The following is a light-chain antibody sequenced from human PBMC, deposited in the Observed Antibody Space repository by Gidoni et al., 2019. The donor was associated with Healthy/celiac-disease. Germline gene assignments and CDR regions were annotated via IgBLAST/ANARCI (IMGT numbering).Light chain of an antibody. CDR1: SSDVGGYNY. CDR3: SPYAGSPYV. V-gene: IGLV2-8*01. Sequence: QPALTQPPSASGSPGQSVTISCTGTSSDVGGYNYVSWYQQHPGKAPKLMIYEVSKRPSGVPDRFSGSKSGNTASLTVSGLQAEDEADYYCSPYAGSPYVFGTGTKVTVL. CDR2: EVS. J-gene: IGLJ1*01.